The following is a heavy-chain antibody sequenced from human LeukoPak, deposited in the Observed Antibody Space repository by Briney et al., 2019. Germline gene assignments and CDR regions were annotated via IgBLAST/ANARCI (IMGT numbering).Heavy chain of an antibody. CDR3: ARGRGITAMVYYYYYGMDV. CDR1: GGSISSYY. D-gene: IGHD5-18*01. V-gene: IGHV4-59*12. J-gene: IGHJ6*02. CDR2: IYYSGNT. Sequence: SETLSLTCTVSGGSISSYYWSWIRQPPGKGLEWIGYIYYSGNTNYNPSLKSRVTISVDTSKNQFSLKLSSVTAADTAVYYCARGRGITAMVYYYYYGMDVWGQGTTVTASS.